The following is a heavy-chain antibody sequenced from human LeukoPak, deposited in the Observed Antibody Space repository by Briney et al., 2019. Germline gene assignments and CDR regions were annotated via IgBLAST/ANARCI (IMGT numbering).Heavy chain of an antibody. CDR1: GFTFSSYA. CDR3: AKTDGGYSYGHFDY. D-gene: IGHD5-18*01. V-gene: IGHV3-23*01. J-gene: IGHJ4*02. Sequence: GGSLRLSCAASGFTFSSYAMSWVRQAPGKGLEWVSAISGSGGSTYYADSVKGRFTVSRDNSKNTLYLQMNSLRAEDTAVYYCAKTDGGYSYGHFDYWGQGTLVTVSS. CDR2: ISGSGGST.